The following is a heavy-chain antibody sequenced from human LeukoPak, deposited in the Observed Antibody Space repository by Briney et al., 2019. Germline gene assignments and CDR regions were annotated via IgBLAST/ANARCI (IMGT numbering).Heavy chain of an antibody. J-gene: IGHJ3*02. CDR3: ARKNDFEI. D-gene: IGHD2/OR15-2a*01. CDR1: GGSISSDH. Sequence: PSETLSLTCSVSGGSISSDHWNWIRQTPGNGLEWIGCIYYSGRTYYNPSLKSRVTISVEMSKSQFSLRLTSVTAAETAVYYCARKNDFEIWGQGTLVTVSS. V-gene: IGHV4-59*01. CDR2: IYYSGRT.